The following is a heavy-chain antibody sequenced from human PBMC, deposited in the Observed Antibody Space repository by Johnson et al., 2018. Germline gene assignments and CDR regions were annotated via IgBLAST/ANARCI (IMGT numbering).Heavy chain of an antibody. J-gene: IGHJ6*02. CDR1: GFTFDDYA. CDR3: ARRAAGVDYYYGMDV. V-gene: IGHV3-9*01. Sequence: VQLVESGGGLVQXGRSLRLXCAASGFTFDDYALHWVRQAPGKGLEWVSGVSWNSGSIGYGDSVKGPFTISRDNAKNSLYLQMNSLRAEDTAVYYCARRAAGVDYYYGMDVWGQGTTVTVSS. D-gene: IGHD2-8*01. CDR2: VSWNSGSI.